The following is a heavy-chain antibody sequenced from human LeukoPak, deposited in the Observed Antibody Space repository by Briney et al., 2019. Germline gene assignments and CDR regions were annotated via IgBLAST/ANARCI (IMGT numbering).Heavy chain of an antibody. CDR3: ARDELAYGSGSYYAFDY. D-gene: IGHD3-10*01. Sequence: GASVKVSCKASGYTFTSYGISWVRQAPGQGLEWMGWISAYNGNTNYAQKLQGRVTMTTDTSTSTAYMELRSLRSDDTAVYYCARDELAYGSGSYYAFDYWGQGTLVTVSS. CDR1: GYTFTSYG. J-gene: IGHJ4*02. V-gene: IGHV1-18*01. CDR2: ISAYNGNT.